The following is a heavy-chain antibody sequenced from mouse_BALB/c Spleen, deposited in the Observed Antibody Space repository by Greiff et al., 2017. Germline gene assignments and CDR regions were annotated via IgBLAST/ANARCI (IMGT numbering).Heavy chain of an antibody. CDR1: GFTFSSYA. Sequence: EVQGVESGGGLVKPGGSLKLSCAASGFTFSSYAMSWVRQTPEKRLEWVASISSGGSTYYPDSVKGRFTISRDNARNILYLQMSSLRSEDTAMYYCARAYYYGSSYPHFDYWGQGTTLTVSS. V-gene: IGHV5-6-5*01. J-gene: IGHJ2*01. D-gene: IGHD1-1*01. CDR3: ARAYYYGSSYPHFDY. CDR2: ISSGGST.